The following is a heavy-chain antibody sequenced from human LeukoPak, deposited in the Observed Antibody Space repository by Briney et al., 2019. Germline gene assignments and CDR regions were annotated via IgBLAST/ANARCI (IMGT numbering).Heavy chain of an antibody. CDR1: GYTFIGYY. CDR2: INPNSGGT. CDR3: ARGSRVGIVTGSDY. J-gene: IGHJ4*02. V-gene: IGHV1-2*02. D-gene: IGHD1-14*01. Sequence: ASVKVSCKASGYTFIGYYMNWVRQAPGQGLEWMGWINPNSGGTNYAQKFQGRVTMTRDTSISTAYMELSRLRSDDTAVYYCARGSRVGIVTGSDYWGQGTLVTVSS.